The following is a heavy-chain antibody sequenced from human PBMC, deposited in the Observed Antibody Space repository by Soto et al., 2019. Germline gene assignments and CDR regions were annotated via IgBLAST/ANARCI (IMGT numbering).Heavy chain of an antibody. J-gene: IGHJ6*02. CDR3: AKDGFAGNIFPYGMDV. CDR2: ISGRGDST. CDR1: GFTFSSYA. Sequence: GGSLILSYAASGFTFSSYAMSWVRQAPGKGLEWVSAISGRGDSTHYADSVKGRFTISRDNSKNTLYLQMNSLRAEDTAVYYCAKDGFAGNIFPYGMDVWGQGTTVTVSS. D-gene: IGHD3-9*01. V-gene: IGHV3-23*01.